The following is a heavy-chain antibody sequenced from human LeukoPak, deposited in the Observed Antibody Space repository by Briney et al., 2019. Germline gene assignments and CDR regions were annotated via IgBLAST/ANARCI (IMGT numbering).Heavy chain of an antibody. Sequence: PGGSLRLSCAASGFTFSDYYMSWIRQAPGKGLEWVSYISSNGSTIYYADSVKGRFTISRDNAKNSLYLQMNSLRAEDTAVYYCARYCSSTSCYLYRWFDPWGQGTLVTVSS. CDR3: ARYCSSTSCYLYRWFDP. V-gene: IGHV3-11*01. D-gene: IGHD2-2*01. CDR2: ISSNGSTI. J-gene: IGHJ5*02. CDR1: GFTFSDYY.